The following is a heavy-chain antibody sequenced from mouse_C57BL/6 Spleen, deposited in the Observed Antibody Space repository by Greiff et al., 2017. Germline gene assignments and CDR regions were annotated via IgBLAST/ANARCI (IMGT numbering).Heavy chain of an antibody. J-gene: IGHJ3*01. CDR1: GFTFTDYY. CDR3: ARETAQVPFAY. CDR2: IRNKANGYTT. D-gene: IGHD3-2*02. Sequence: EVKLMESGGGLVQPGGSLSLSCAASGFTFTDYYMSWVRQPPGKALEWLGFIRNKANGYTTEYSASVKGRFTISRDNSQSILYLQMNALRAEDSATYYCARETAQVPFAYWGQGTLVTVSA. V-gene: IGHV7-3*01.